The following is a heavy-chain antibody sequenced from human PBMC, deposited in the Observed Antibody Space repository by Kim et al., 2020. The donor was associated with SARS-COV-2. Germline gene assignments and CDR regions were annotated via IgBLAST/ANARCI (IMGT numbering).Heavy chain of an antibody. Sequence: SETLSLTCAVYGGSFSGYYWSWIRQPPGKGLEWIGEINHSGSTNYNPSLKSRVNISVDTSKNQFSLKLSSVTAADTAVYYCASITIFGVVIDWGQGTMVTVSS. J-gene: IGHJ3*01. V-gene: IGHV4-34*01. CDR1: GGSFSGYY. CDR3: ASITIFGVVID. CDR2: INHSGST. D-gene: IGHD3-3*01.